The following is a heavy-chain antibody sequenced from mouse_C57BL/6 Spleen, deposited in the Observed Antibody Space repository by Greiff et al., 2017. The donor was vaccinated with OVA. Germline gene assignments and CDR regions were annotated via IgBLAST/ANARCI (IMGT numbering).Heavy chain of an antibody. CDR2: IHPNSGST. Sequence: QVHVKQPGAELVKPGASVKLSCKASGYTFTSYWMHWVKQRPGQGLEWIGMIHPNSGSTNYNEKFKSKATLTVDKSSSTAYMQLSSLTSEDSAVYYCARDGSLWFAYWGQGTLVTVSA. CDR1: GYTFTSYW. V-gene: IGHV1-64*01. D-gene: IGHD1-1*01. J-gene: IGHJ3*01. CDR3: ARDGSLWFAY.